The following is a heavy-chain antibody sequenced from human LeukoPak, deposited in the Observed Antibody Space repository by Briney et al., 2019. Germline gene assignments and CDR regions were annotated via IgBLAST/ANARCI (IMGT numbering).Heavy chain of an antibody. V-gene: IGHV3-11*06. CDR1: GFTFRDYH. D-gene: IGHD5-18*01. CDR3: ARVAEIQLWLRSAFDY. Sequence: GGSLRLSCAASGFTFRDYHMSWVRQAPGKGLEWVSYISSSSDYTDYADSVKGRFTISRDNAKNSLYLQMSSLRDEDTAVYYCARVAEIQLWLRSAFDYWGQGTLVTVSS. J-gene: IGHJ4*02. CDR2: ISSSSDYT.